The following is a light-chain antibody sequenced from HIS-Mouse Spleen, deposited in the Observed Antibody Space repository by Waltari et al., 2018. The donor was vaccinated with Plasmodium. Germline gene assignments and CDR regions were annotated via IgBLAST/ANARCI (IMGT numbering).Light chain of an antibody. CDR3: QQYNNWLFT. J-gene: IGKJ3*01. CDR2: GAT. V-gene: IGKV3-15*01. Sequence: EIVMTQSPATLSVSPGERATISCRASQSVSSNLAWYQKKPGQAPRLLIYGATTRATGTPARCSGRGSGTEFTLTISSLQSEDFAVYYCQQYNNWLFTFGPGTKVDIK. CDR1: QSVSSN.